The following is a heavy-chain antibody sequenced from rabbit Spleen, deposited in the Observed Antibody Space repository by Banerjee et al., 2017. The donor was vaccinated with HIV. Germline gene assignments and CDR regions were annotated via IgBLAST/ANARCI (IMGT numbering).Heavy chain of an antibody. CDR1: GFSFSSSYD. J-gene: IGHJ3*01. CDR2: IYTGNGKT. V-gene: IGHV1S45*01. CDR3: ARGGDWGVRLDL. Sequence: QEQLVESGGGLVQPEGSLTLTCKASGFSFSSSYDMCWVRQAPGKGLEWIGCIYTGNGKTYYASWAKGRFTISKTSSTTVTLQMTSLTAADTATYFCARGGDWGVRLDLWGPGTLVTVS. D-gene: IGHD4-1*01.